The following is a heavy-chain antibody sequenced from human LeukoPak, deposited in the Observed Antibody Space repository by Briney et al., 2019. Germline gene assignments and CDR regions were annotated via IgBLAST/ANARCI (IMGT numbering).Heavy chain of an antibody. D-gene: IGHD6-19*01. V-gene: IGHV4-39*01. J-gene: IGHJ4*02. CDR3: ARHRPYSSGWYITYFDY. CDR1: GGSISSSSYY. CDR2: IYYSGST. Sequence: PSETLSLTCTVSGGSISSSSYYWGWIRQPPGKGLEWIGSIYYSGSTYYNPSLKSRVTISVDTSKNQFSLKLSSVTAADTAVYYCARHRPYSSGWYITYFDYWGQGTQVTVSS.